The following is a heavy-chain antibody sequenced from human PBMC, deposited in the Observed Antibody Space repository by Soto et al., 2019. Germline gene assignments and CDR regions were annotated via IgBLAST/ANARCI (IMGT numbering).Heavy chain of an antibody. D-gene: IGHD2-2*01. J-gene: IGHJ5*02. CDR3: IRSAPRTSGWFDP. V-gene: IGHV3-9*01. CDR1: GFTFDDYA. CDR2: INSDGSDT. Sequence: EVQLVESGGGLVQPGRSLRLSCAASGFTFDDYAMHWVRQAPGKGLEWVSGINSDGSDTSHADSVKGRFTVSRDNARNTLYLQMNSLTVEDTAVYYCIRSAPRTSGWFDPWGQGTLVTVSS.